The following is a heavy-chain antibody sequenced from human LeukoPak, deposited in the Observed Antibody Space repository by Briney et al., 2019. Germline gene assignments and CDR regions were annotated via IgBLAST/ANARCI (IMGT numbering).Heavy chain of an antibody. CDR1: GYTFTGYY. V-gene: IGHV1-2*02. D-gene: IGHD1-1*01. CDR2: INPNSGGT. Sequence: ASVKVSCKASGYTFTGYYMHWVRQAPGQGLEWMGWINPNSGGTNYAQKFQGRVTMTRDTSISTAYVELSRLRSDDTAVYYCARAMGKVQLERRMIDYWGQGTLVTVSS. CDR3: ARAMGKVQLERRMIDY. J-gene: IGHJ4*02.